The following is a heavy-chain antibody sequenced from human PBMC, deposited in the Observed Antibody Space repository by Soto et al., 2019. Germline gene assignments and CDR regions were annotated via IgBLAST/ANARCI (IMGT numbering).Heavy chain of an antibody. CDR2: ITNKANGYTT. D-gene: IGHD6-19*01. J-gene: IGHJ3*02. V-gene: IGHV3-72*01. CDR1: GPGFTFSDHY. Sequence: PGGSLRLSCVASGPGFTFSDHYMDWVRQSPGKGLDWVGRITNKANGYTTEYAASVNGRFTISRDDSRNTLYLQMNSLKTEDTAVYYCTRGHSSVSIYAFDIWGQEAMVTVSS. CDR3: TRGHSSVSIYAFDI.